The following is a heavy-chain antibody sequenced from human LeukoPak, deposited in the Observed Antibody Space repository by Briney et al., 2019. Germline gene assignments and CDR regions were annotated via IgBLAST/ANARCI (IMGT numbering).Heavy chain of an antibody. CDR1: GFTFSHFA. D-gene: IGHD1-26*01. V-gene: IGHV3-23*01. J-gene: IGHJ4*02. Sequence: GGSLRLSCAASGFTFSHFAMSWVRQAPGKGLEWVSDISGSGGSTYYADSVKGRFTISRDNSKNTLFLQLNSLRAEDTAIYYCVKTMGAIDHDYWGQGTLVIVSS. CDR2: ISGSGGST. CDR3: VKTMGAIDHDY.